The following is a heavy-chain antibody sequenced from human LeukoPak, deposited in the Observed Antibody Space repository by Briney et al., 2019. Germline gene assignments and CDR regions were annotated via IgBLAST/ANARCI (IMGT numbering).Heavy chain of an antibody. CDR2: ISSSGSTI. V-gene: IGHV3-48*03. D-gene: IGHD5-12*01. CDR3: ARRTIVATRDWFDP. J-gene: IGHJ5*02. Sequence: GGSLRLSCAASVFTFSSYEINCVRDAPGKGLEWVSYISSSGSTIYYADSVKGRFTISRDNAKNSLYLQMNSLRAEDTAVYYCARRTIVATRDWFDPWGQGTMVTVSS. CDR1: VFTFSSYE.